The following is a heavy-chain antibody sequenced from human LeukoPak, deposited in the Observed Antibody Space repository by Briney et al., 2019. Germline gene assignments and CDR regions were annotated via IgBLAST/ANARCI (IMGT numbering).Heavy chain of an antibody. Sequence: ETLSLTCTVSGGSVSSGSYYWSWVRQAPGKGLEWVSVIGSDGGGIQYADSVKGRFSISRDNSKNTLYLQMNSLRTEDTAVYYCAEYAPPTTVVTRFFDCWGQGSLVSVSS. CDR1: GGSVSSGSYY. V-gene: IGHV3-53*01. J-gene: IGHJ4*02. D-gene: IGHD2-21*02. CDR3: AEYAPPTTVVTRFFDC. CDR2: IGSDGGGI.